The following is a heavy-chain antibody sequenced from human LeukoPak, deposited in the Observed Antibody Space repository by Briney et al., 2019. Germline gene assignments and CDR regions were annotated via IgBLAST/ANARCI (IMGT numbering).Heavy chain of an antibody. CDR3: ARIRSPASSSSLDP. D-gene: IGHD6-6*01. J-gene: IGHJ5*02. CDR1: GYSINNYY. Sequence: SSETLSLTCTVSGYSINNYYWSWIRQPPGKGLEWIGHMSNSGTTSYSPSLKSRVTLSVDTSKNQFSLKLTSVTAADTAVYYCARIRSPASSSSLDPWGQGTLVIVSS. CDR2: MSNSGTT. V-gene: IGHV4-59*01.